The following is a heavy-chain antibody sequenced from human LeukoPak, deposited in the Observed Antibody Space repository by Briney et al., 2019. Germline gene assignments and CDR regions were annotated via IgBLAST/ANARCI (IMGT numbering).Heavy chain of an antibody. CDR1: GFTFDDYG. CDR3: VRVVGMTHYFDY. CDR2: INWNGGST. J-gene: IGHJ4*02. D-gene: IGHD2-21*02. Sequence: PGGSLRLSCAASGFTFDDYGMSWVRQAPGKGLEWVSGINWNGGSTGYADSVKGRFTISRDNAKNSLYLQMNSLRAEDTALYYCVRVVGMTHYFDYWGQGTLVTVSS. V-gene: IGHV3-20*04.